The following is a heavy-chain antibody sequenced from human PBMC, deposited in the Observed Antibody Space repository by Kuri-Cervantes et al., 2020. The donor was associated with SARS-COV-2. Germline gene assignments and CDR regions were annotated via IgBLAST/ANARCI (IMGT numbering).Heavy chain of an antibody. CDR1: GYTLTELS. CDR2: FDPEDGET. CDR3: ARDIVGAPYYYYYYMDV. J-gene: IGHJ6*03. V-gene: IGHV1-24*01. D-gene: IGHD1-26*01. Sequence: ASVKVSCKVSGYTLTELSMHWVRQAPGKGLEWMGGFDPEDGETIYAQKLQGRVTMTTDTSTSTAYMELRSLRSDDTAVYYCARDIVGAPYYYYYYMDVWGKGTTVTVSS.